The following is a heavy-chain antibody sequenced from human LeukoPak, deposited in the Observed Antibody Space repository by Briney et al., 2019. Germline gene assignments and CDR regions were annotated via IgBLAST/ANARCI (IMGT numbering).Heavy chain of an antibody. Sequence: PSQTLSLTCTVSGGSISSGDYYWSWSRQPPGKGLEWIGYIYYSGSTYYNPSLKSRVTISVDTSKNQFSLKLSSVTAADTAVYYCARLRGPKFYMDVWGKGTTVTVSS. J-gene: IGHJ6*03. CDR1: GGSISSGDYY. CDR3: ARLRGPKFYMDV. CDR2: IYYSGST. V-gene: IGHV4-30-4*08. D-gene: IGHD3-10*01.